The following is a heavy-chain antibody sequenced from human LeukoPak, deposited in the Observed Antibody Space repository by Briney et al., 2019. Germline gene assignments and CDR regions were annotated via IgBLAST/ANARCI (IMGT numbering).Heavy chain of an antibody. CDR2: IYPGDSDT. CDR1: GYSFTSYW. J-gene: IGHJ6*02. V-gene: IGHV5-51*01. D-gene: IGHD4-11*01. CDR3: ARHGQYSNYYYYGMDV. Sequence: GESLKISCQGSGYSFTSYWIGWVRQMPGKGLEWMGIIYPGDSDTRYSPSFQGQVTISADKSISTAYLQWSSLKASDTAMYYCARHGQYSNYYYYGMDVWGQGTTVTVSS.